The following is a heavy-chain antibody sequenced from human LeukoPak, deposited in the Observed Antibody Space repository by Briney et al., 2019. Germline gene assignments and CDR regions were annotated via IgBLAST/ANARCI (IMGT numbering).Heavy chain of an antibody. CDR2: ISNDETNK. Sequence: GRSLRLSCAASGFTFSRDGMHWVRQAPGKGLEWVAVISNDETNKYYTDSVRGRFTISRDNSKNMVYLQMNSLRVEDTAVYYCAKEGQRGSYGVYDDYQWGQGTLVTVSS. V-gene: IGHV3-30*18. J-gene: IGHJ4*02. CDR1: GFTFSRDG. D-gene: IGHD5/OR15-5a*01. CDR3: AKEGQRGSYGVYDDYQ.